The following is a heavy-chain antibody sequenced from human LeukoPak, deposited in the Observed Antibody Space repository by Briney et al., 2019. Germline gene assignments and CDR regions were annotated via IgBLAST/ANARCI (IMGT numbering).Heavy chain of an antibody. V-gene: IGHV1-2*02. D-gene: IGHD2-2*01. CDR3: ARDSGYCASTNCFHPFNS. J-gene: IGHJ4*02. CDR1: GYTFIGYS. CDR2: IIPNSGAT. Sequence: ASVKISCRTSGYTFIGYSMHWVRHAPGQGLEWMGRIIPNSGATQFAQKFKGRVTMTRDTSIRTVYMDLSGLTSDDTAIYYCARDSGYCASTNCFHPFNSWGQGTLVTASS.